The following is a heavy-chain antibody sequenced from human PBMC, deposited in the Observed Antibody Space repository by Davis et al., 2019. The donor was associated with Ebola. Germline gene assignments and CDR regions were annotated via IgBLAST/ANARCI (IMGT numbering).Heavy chain of an antibody. CDR2: IYYSGST. CDR3: ARGKGAAGSNWFDP. D-gene: IGHD6-13*01. CDR1: GGSISSYY. V-gene: IGHV4-59*12. J-gene: IGHJ5*02. Sequence: MLSETLSLTCTVSGGSISSYYWSWIRQPPGKGLEWIGYIYYSGSTNYNPSLKSRVTISVDTSKNQFSLKLSSVTAADTAVYYCARGKGAAGSNWFDPWGQGTLVTVSS.